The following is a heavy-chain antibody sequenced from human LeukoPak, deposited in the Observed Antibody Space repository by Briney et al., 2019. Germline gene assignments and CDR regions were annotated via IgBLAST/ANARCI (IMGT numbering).Heavy chain of an antibody. CDR1: GYTFTSYG. D-gene: IGHD3-22*01. J-gene: IGHJ5*02. Sequence: ASVKVSCKASGYTFTSYGISWVRQAPGQGLEWMGWISAYNGNTNYAQKLQGRVTMTTDTSTSTAYMELRSLRSDDTAVYYCARGLFTYYYDSSGYYPTIFNWFDPWGQGTLVTVSS. V-gene: IGHV1-18*01. CDR3: ARGLFTYYYDSSGYYPTIFNWFDP. CDR2: ISAYNGNT.